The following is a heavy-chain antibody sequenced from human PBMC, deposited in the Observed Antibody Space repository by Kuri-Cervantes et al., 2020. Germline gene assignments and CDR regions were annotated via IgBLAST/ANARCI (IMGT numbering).Heavy chain of an antibody. CDR1: GYTFTSYD. CDR3: ARVSMVRGRFYYYMDV. Sequence: ASVKVSCKTSGYTFTSYDINWVRQATGQGLEWMGWMNPNSGNTGYAQKFQGRVTMTRNTSISTAYMELSSLRSEDTAVYYCARVSMVRGRFYYYMDVWGKGTTVTVSS. V-gene: IGHV1-8*02. D-gene: IGHD3-10*01. J-gene: IGHJ6*03. CDR2: MNPNSGNT.